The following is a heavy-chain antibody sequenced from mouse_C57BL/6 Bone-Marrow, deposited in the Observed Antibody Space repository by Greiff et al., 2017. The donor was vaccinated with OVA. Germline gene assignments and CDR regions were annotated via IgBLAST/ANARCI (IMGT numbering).Heavy chain of an antibody. D-gene: IGHD2-14*01. Sequence: QVQLQQSGAELARPGASVKLSCKASGYTFTSYGISWVKQRTGQGLEWIGEIYPRSGNTYYNEKFKGKATLTADKSSSTAYMGLRSLTSEDSAVYFCARGGTDYAMDYWGQGTSVTVSS. CDR2: IYPRSGNT. J-gene: IGHJ4*01. CDR1: GYTFTSYG. V-gene: IGHV1-81*01. CDR3: ARGGTDYAMDY.